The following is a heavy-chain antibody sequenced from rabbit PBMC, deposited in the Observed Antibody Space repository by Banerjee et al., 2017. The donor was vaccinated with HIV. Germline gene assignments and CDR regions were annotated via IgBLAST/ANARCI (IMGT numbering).Heavy chain of an antibody. D-gene: IGHD2-1*01. CDR1: GFTLSSYV. V-gene: IGHV1S45*01. CDR3: ARGVTMTMVTFAL. J-gene: IGHJ3*01. CDR2: INTGSGSA. Sequence: QEHLEESGGDLVKPEGSLKLSCTVSGFTLSSYVMCWVRQAPGKGLEWIGCINTGSGSAYYANWAKGRFTISKTSSTTVTLQMTSLTAADTATYFCARGVTMTMVTFALWGQGTLVTVS.